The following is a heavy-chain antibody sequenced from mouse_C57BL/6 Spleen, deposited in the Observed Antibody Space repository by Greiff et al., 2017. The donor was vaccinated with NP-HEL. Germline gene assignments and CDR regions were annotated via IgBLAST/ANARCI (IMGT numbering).Heavy chain of an antibody. V-gene: IGHV3-1*01. J-gene: IGHJ1*03. CDR2: ISYSGST. Sequence: EVKLQESGPGMVKPSQSLSLTCTVTGYSITSGYDWHWIRHFPGNKLEWMGYISYSGSTNYNPSLKSRISITHDTSKNHFFLKLNSVTTEDTATYYWARSGTVGWYFDVWGTGTTVTVSS. CDR3: ARSGTVGWYFDV. CDR1: GYSITSGYD. D-gene: IGHD1-1*01.